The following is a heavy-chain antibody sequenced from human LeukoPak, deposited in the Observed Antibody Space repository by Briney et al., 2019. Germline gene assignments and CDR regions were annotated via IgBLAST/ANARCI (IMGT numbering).Heavy chain of an antibody. Sequence: PGGSLRLSCAGSGCTFSSYGMQWVRQAPGKELEWVEFIRYDGSNKYYADSVKGRFTISRDNSKNTLYPQMNSLRAEDTAVYYCARTNRETYSSSSYFDNWGQGSLVTVSS. CDR1: GCTFSSYG. J-gene: IGHJ4*02. D-gene: IGHD6-6*01. CDR2: IRYDGSNK. V-gene: IGHV3-30*02. CDR3: ARTNRETYSSSSYFDN.